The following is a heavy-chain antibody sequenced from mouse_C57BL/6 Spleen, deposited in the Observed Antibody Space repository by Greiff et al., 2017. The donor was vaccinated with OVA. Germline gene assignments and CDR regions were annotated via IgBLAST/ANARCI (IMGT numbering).Heavy chain of an antibody. CDR3: AREIPITTVVATGYFDV. J-gene: IGHJ1*03. V-gene: IGHV5-6*01. CDR1: GFTFSSYG. CDR2: ISSGGSYT. D-gene: IGHD1-1*01. Sequence: EVQLVESGGDLVKPGGSLKLSCAASGFTFSSYGMSWVRQTPDKRLEWVATISSGGSYTYYPDSVKGRFTISRDNAKNTLYLQMRSLKSEDTAMYYCAREIPITTVVATGYFDVWGTGTTVTVSS.